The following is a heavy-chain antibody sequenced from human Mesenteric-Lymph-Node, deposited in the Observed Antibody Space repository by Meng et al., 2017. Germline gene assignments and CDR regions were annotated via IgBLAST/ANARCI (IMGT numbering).Heavy chain of an antibody. J-gene: IGHJ4*02. CDR1: GFTFSSYG. CDR3: FWLGESHN. CDR2: ISYDGRNK. D-gene: IGHD3-10*01. V-gene: IGHV3-30*03. Sequence: QVQLLESGGVVVQPGRSLRLSCAASGFTFSSYGMHWVRQAPGKGLEWVAVISYDGRNKYYADSVKGRFTISRDNSRNTLYLQMNSLRPEDTAVYYCFWLGESHNWGQGALVTVSS.